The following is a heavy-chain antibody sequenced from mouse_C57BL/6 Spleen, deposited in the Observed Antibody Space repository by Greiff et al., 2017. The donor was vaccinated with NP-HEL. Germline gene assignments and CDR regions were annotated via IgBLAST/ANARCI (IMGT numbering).Heavy chain of an antibody. Sequence: EVQLQQSGPELVKPGASVKISCKASGYTFTDYYMNWVKQSHGKSLEWIGDINPNNGGTSYNQKFKGKATLTVDKSSSTAYMELRSLTSEDSAVYYCAREVGLLPFDYWGQGTTLTVSS. D-gene: IGHD2-3*01. CDR2: INPNNGGT. CDR3: AREVGLLPFDY. V-gene: IGHV1-26*01. CDR1: GYTFTDYY. J-gene: IGHJ2*01.